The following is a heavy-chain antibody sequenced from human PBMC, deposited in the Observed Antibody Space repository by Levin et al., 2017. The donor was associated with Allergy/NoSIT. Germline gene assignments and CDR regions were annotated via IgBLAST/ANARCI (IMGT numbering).Heavy chain of an antibody. D-gene: IGHD2-2*02. V-gene: IGHV1-69*06. CDR1: GGTFSSYA. CDR2: IIPIFGTA. J-gene: IGHJ6*02. Sequence: KISCKASGGTFSSYAISWVRQAPGQGLEWMGGIIPIFGTANYAQKFQGRVTITADKSTSTAYMELSSLRSEDTAVYYCASPLILYGSYYYYGMDVWGQGTTVTVSS. CDR3: ASPLILYGSYYYYGMDV.